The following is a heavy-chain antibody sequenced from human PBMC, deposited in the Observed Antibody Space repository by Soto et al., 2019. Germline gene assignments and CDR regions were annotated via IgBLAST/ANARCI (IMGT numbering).Heavy chain of an antibody. Sequence: QVQLVESGGGVVQPGRSLRLSCAASGFTFNDDPMHWIRQAPGKGLEWVAVIAYDGSIKLYADSVKGRFTISRDSSDNTLYLQMNSLRPEDTAVYYWARDMFPGAPNYLDFWGQVTLVTFSS. V-gene: IGHV3-30-3*01. J-gene: IGHJ4*02. D-gene: IGHD1-26*01. CDR2: IAYDGSIK. CDR3: ARDMFPGAPNYLDF. CDR1: GFTFNDDP.